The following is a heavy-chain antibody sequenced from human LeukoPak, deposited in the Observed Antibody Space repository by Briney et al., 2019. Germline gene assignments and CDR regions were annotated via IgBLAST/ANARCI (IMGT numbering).Heavy chain of an antibody. Sequence: PSETLSLTCTVSGGSISTYYWNWIRQPAGKGLEWIGRIYTSGNTSYNPSLKSRVTMSLDTSKNQFSLKLSSVTAADTAVYYCARAAVATSRGFDYWGQGTLVTVSS. CDR3: ARAAVATSRGFDY. CDR1: GGSISTYY. D-gene: IGHD4-23*01. V-gene: IGHV4-4*07. J-gene: IGHJ4*02. CDR2: IYTSGNT.